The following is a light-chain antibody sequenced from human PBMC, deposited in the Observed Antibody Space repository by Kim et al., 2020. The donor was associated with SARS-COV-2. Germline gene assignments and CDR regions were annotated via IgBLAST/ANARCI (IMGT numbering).Light chain of an antibody. Sequence: QSVLTQPTSASGTPGQRVTISCSGSRSNIGGNTVNWYQQLPGRAPKLLIYTNNQRPSGVPDRFSGSKSGTSASLAISGLQSEDEADYYCAAWDDSLNGPVFGGGTKVTVL. CDR1: RSNIGGNT. V-gene: IGLV1-44*01. J-gene: IGLJ3*02. CDR3: AAWDDSLNGPV. CDR2: TNN.